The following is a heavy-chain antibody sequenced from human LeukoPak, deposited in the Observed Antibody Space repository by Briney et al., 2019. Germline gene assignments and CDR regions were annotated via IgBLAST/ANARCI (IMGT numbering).Heavy chain of an antibody. CDR3: ARVGIAVAGDY. J-gene: IGHJ4*02. CDR2: INSDGSST. CDR1: GSTFSSYW. V-gene: IGHV3-74*01. Sequence: GGSLRLSCAASGSTFSSYWMHWVRQAPGKGLVWVSRINSDGSSTSYADSVKGRFTISRDNAKNTLYLQMNSLRAEDTAVYYCARVGIAVAGDYWGQGALVTVSS. D-gene: IGHD6-19*01.